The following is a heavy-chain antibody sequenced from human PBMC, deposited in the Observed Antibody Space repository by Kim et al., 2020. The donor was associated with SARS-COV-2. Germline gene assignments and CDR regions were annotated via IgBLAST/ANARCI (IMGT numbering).Heavy chain of an antibody. CDR2: ISSSGSTI. D-gene: IGHD3-3*01. CDR3: ARQTEWLLSGAFDI. V-gene: IGHV3-48*03. J-gene: IGHJ3*02. CDR1: GFTFSSYE. Sequence: GGSLRLSCAASGFTFSSYEMNWVRQAPGKGLEWVSYISSSGSTIYYADSVKGRFTISRDNAKNSLYLQMNSLRAEDTAVYYCARQTEWLLSGAFDIWGQGTMVTVSS.